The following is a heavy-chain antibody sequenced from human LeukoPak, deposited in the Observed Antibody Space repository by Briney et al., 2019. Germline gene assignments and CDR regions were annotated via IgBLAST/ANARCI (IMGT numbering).Heavy chain of an antibody. CDR3: AKDVKSDGVWDIDH. CDR1: GFAFSSYA. CDR2: INENANHGYT. D-gene: IGHD3-16*01. Sequence: TGGSLRLSCAASGFAFSSYAMTWVRQAPGKGLEWISSINENANHGYTHYADSVKGRFTISRDDSKNTLYLQMNSLRVEDSAIYYCAKDVKSDGVWDIDHWGQGTLVTVSS. V-gene: IGHV3-23*01. J-gene: IGHJ4*02.